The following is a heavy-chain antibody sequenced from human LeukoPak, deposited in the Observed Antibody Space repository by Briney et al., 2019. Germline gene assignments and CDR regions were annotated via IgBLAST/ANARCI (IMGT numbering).Heavy chain of an antibody. D-gene: IGHD2-15*01. CDR3: ARGGPHPWAPIVVVVAATNEIDY. J-gene: IGHJ4*02. Sequence: GGSLRLSCAASGITFSRSWMSWVRQAPGKGLEWVAFIKEDGGEIFYVDSVKGRFTISRDNAKNSLYLQMNSLRAEDTAVYYCARGGPHPWAPIVVVVAATNEIDYWGQGTLVTVSS. CDR2: IKEDGGEI. CDR1: GITFSRSW. V-gene: IGHV3-7*02.